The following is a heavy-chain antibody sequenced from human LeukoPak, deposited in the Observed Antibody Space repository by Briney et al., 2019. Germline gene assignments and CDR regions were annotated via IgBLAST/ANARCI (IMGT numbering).Heavy chain of an antibody. CDR2: IKQDGSEK. CDR1: GFTFSSYW. CDR3: ARGYLYYQYSFDY. D-gene: IGHD2-2*01. J-gene: IGHJ4*02. V-gene: IGHV3-7*01. Sequence: PGGSLRLSCAASGFTFSSYWMSWVRQAPGKGLEWVANIKQDGSEKYYVDSVKGRFTISRDNAKNSLYLQMNSLRAEDTAVYYCARGYLYYQYSFDYWGQGTLVTVSS.